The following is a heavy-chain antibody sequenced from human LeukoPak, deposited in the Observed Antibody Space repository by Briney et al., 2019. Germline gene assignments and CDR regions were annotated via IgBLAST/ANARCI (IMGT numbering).Heavy chain of an antibody. J-gene: IGHJ6*03. CDR2: IRYDGSNK. Sequence: GGSLRLSCAASGFTFSSYGMHWVRQAPGKGLEWVAFIRYDGSNKYYADSVKGRFTISRDNSKNTMYLQMNSLRAEDTAVYYCAKESIVVVQDYYYYYMDVWGKGTTVTVSS. CDR3: AKESIVVVQDYYYYYMDV. CDR1: GFTFSSYG. V-gene: IGHV3-30*02. D-gene: IGHD2-2*01.